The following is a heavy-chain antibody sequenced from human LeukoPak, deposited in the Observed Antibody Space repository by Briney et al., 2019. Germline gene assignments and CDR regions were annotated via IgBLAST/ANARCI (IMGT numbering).Heavy chain of an antibody. CDR3: ARDRGIAAHYGMDV. V-gene: IGHV3-53*01. J-gene: IGHJ6*02. D-gene: IGHD6-6*01. Sequence: GGSLRLSCAASGXNVSNTYVSWVRQAPGKGREWVSVISSGGGTYFAHSVKARFTISRDNSKNTVFLQMYNLRADDPAMYYCARDRGIAAHYGMDVWGQGTTVTVSS. CDR1: GXNVSNTY. CDR2: ISSGGGT.